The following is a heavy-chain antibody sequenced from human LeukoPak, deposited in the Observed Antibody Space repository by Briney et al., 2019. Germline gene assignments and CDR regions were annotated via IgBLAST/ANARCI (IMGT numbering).Heavy chain of an antibody. D-gene: IGHD4-17*01. Sequence: ASVKVSCKVSGYTLTELSMHWVRQAPGKGLEWMGGLDPEDGETTYAQKFQGRVTMTEDTSTDTAYMELSSLRSEDTAVYYCATGMNSLTVTSNFDFWGQGTLVTVSS. CDR1: GYTLTELS. V-gene: IGHV1-24*01. CDR3: ATGMNSLTVTSNFDF. J-gene: IGHJ4*02. CDR2: LDPEDGET.